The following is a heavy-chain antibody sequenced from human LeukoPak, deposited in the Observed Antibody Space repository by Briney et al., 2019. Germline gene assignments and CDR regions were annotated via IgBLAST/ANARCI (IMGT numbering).Heavy chain of an antibody. J-gene: IGHJ6*02. Sequence: SETLSLTCTVSGGSISSGDYYWSWIRQPPGKGLEWIGYIYYSGSTYYNPSLKSRVTISVDTSKNQFSLKLSSVTDADTAVYYCARERLTTSWATGYYYYYYGMDVWGQGTTVTVSS. CDR3: ARERLTTSWATGYYYYYYGMDV. CDR2: IYYSGST. D-gene: IGHD2-2*01. CDR1: GGSISSGDYY. V-gene: IGHV4-30-4*01.